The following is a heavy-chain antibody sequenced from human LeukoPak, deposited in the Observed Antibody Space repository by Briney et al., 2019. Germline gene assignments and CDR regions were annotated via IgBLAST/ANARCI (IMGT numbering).Heavy chain of an antibody. CDR1: GGTFSSYA. CDR2: IIPIFGTA. V-gene: IGHV1-69*01. Sequence: SVNVSCKASGGTFSSYAISWVRQAPGQGLEWMGGIIPIFGTANYAQKFQGRVTITADESTSTAYMELSSLRSEDTAVYYCARANTVTHETDWFDPWGQGTLVTVSS. CDR3: ARANTVTHETDWFDP. J-gene: IGHJ5*02. D-gene: IGHD4-17*01.